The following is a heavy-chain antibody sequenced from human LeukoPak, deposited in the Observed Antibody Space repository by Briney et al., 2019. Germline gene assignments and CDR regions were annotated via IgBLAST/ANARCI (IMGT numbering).Heavy chain of an antibody. Sequence: PSETLSLTCNVSGGSISTHYWSWTRQPPGKGLEWIGYIYYTGITNYNPSLKSRVTMSVDTSKNQFSLKLSSVTAADTAVYYCARDVLEFSYYMDVWGKGTTVTVSS. CDR3: ARDVLEFSYYMDV. D-gene: IGHD3-10*01. J-gene: IGHJ6*03. CDR1: GGSISTHY. CDR2: IYYTGIT. V-gene: IGHV4-59*11.